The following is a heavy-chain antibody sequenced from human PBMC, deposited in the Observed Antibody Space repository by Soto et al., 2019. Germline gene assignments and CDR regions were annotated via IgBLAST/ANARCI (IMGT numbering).Heavy chain of an antibody. V-gene: IGHV1-3*01. J-gene: IGHJ4*02. Sequence: ASVKVSCKASGYTFTSYAMHWVRQAPGQRLEWRGWINAGNGNTKYSQKFQGRVTITRDTSASTAYMELSSLRSEDTAVYYCARALSHPPMRGEYRLTHPGDNFDYWGQGTLVTVSS. CDR1: GYTFTSYA. CDR2: INAGNGNT. CDR3: ARALSHPPMRGEYRLTHPGDNFDY. D-gene: IGHD6-6*01.